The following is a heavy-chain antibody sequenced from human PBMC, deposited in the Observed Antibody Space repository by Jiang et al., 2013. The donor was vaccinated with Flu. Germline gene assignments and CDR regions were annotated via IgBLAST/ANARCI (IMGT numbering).Heavy chain of an antibody. Sequence: PGLVKPSETLSLTCTVSGGSISSSSYYWGWIRQPPGKGLEWIGSIYYSGSTYYNPSLKSRVTISVDTSKNQFSLKLSSVTAADTAVYYCARQGGWYSSSTFDYWGQGTLVTVSS. V-gene: IGHV4-39*01. J-gene: IGHJ4*02. CDR2: IYYSGST. D-gene: IGHD6-6*01. CDR3: ARQGGWYSSSTFDY. CDR1: GGSISSSSYY.